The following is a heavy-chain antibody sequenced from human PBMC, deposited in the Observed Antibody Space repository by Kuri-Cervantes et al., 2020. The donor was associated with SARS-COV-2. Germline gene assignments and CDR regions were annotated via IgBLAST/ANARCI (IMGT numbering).Heavy chain of an antibody. D-gene: IGHD3-22*01. CDR1: GYSISSGYY. Sequence: SQTLSLTCAVSGYSISSGYYWGWIRQPPGKGLEWIGEINHSGSTNYNPSLKSRVTISVDTSKNQFSLKLSSVTAADTAVYYCARERGYYYDSSGPVPSYNWFDPWGQGTLVTVSS. CDR3: ARERGYYYDSSGPVPSYNWFDP. J-gene: IGHJ5*02. V-gene: IGHV4-38-2*02. CDR2: INHSGST.